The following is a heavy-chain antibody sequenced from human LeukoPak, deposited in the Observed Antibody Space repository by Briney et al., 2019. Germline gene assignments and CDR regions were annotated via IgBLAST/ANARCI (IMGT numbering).Heavy chain of an antibody. CDR2: IIPIFGTA. Sequence: SVKVSCKAPGGTFSSYAISWVRQAPGQGLEWMGGIIPIFGTANYAQKFQGRVTITADESTSTAYMELSSLRSEDTAVYYCARHSSSYYSRIDPWGQGTLVTVSS. CDR3: ARHSSSYYSRIDP. V-gene: IGHV1-69*01. CDR1: GGTFSSYA. J-gene: IGHJ5*02. D-gene: IGHD6-13*01.